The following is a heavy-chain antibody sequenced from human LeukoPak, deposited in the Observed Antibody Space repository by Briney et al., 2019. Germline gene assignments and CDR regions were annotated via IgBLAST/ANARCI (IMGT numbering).Heavy chain of an antibody. CDR2: IYSSGVG. J-gene: IGHJ4*02. CDR1: GGSITGYY. Sequence: PSETLSLTCTVSGGSITGYYWNWIRQPAGQGQEWLGRIYSSGVGNYNPSLTSRVTMSVDTSKNQFSLKLTSLTAADTAVYYCAREEFLHEIDSSGYFVYWGQGTLVTVSS. V-gene: IGHV4-4*07. D-gene: IGHD3-22*01. CDR3: AREEFLHEIDSSGYFVY.